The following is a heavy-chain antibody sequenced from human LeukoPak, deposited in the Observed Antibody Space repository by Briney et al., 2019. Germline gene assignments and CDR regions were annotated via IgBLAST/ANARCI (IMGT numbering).Heavy chain of an antibody. CDR3: ATNYVWGSYRFFDY. V-gene: IGHV1-24*01. J-gene: IGHJ4*02. CDR2: SDPEDGET. D-gene: IGHD3-16*02. CDR1: GYTLTELS. Sequence: GASVKVSCKVSGYTLTELSMHWVRQAPGKGLEWMGGSDPEDGETIYAQKFQGRVTMTEDTSTDTAYMELSSLRSEDTAVYYCATNYVWGSYRFFDYWGQGTLVTVSS.